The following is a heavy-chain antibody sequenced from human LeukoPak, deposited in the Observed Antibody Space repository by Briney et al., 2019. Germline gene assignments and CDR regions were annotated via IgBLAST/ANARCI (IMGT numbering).Heavy chain of an antibody. D-gene: IGHD6-19*01. J-gene: IGHJ3*02. CDR1: GFTFSSYS. CDR2: ISSSSSYI. V-gene: IGHV3-21*01. Sequence: GGSLRLSCAASGFTFSSYSMNWVRQAPGKGLEWVSSISSSSSYIYYADSVKGRFTISRDNSKNTLYLQMNSLRAEDTAVYYCARCDLSSGLLGAFDIWGQGTMVTVSS. CDR3: ARCDLSSGLLGAFDI.